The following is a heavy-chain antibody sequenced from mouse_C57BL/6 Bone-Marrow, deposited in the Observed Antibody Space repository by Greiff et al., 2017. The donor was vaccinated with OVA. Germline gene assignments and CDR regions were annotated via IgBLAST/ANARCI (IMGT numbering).Heavy chain of an antibody. D-gene: IGHD1-1*01. Sequence: QVQLQQPGAELVRPGSSVKLSCKASGYTFTSYWMDWVKQRPGQGLEWIGNIYPSDSETHYNPKFKDKATLTVDKSSSTAYMQPSSLTSEDSAVYYCARREMLYYYGSSSFAYWGQGTLVTVSA. CDR3: ARREMLYYYGSSSFAY. V-gene: IGHV1-61*01. J-gene: IGHJ3*01. CDR2: IYPSDSET. CDR1: GYTFTSYW.